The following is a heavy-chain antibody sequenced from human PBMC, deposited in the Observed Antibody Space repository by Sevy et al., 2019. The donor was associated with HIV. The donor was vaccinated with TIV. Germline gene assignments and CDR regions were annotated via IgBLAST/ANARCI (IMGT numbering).Heavy chain of an antibody. Sequence: SETLSLTCTVSGGSISSYYWSWIRQPPGKGLEWIAYMYYSGITNYSPSPKSRLTISIDTSKNHFPLKLRSVTAAEPAVYYCARMNYSASAPGSWFDPWGQGTLVTVSS. J-gene: IGHJ5*02. CDR1: GGSISSYY. CDR2: MYYSGIT. CDR3: ARMNYSASAPGSWFDP. V-gene: IGHV4-59*01. D-gene: IGHD1-26*01.